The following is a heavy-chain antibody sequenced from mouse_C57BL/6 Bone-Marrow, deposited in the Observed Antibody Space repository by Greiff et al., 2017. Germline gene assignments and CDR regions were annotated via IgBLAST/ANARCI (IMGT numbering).Heavy chain of an antibody. J-gene: IGHJ3*01. V-gene: IGHV14-1*01. CDR2: IDPEDGDT. D-gene: IGHD1-1*01. CDR1: GFNIKDYY. CDR3: TLLLRSWFAY. Sequence: VQLQQSGAELVRPGASVKFSCTASGFNIKDYYMHWVKQRPEQGLEWIGRIDPEDGDTEYAPTFQGKATMTADTASNTAYLQLSSLTSEDTAVYYCTLLLRSWFAYWGQGTLVTVSA.